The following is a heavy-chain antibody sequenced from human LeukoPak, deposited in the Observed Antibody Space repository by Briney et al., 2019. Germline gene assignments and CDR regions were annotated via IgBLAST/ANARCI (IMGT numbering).Heavy chain of an antibody. CDR1: GGSISSHY. Sequence: SETLSLTCTVSGGSISSHYWSWIRQPAGKGLEWIGGINHSGSTNYNPSLKSRVTISVDTSKNQFSLKLSSVTAADTAVYYCARPGYCSSTSCSDGMDVWGKGTTVTVSS. CDR3: ARPGYCSSTSCSDGMDV. J-gene: IGHJ6*04. CDR2: INHSGST. D-gene: IGHD2-2*01. V-gene: IGHV4-34*01.